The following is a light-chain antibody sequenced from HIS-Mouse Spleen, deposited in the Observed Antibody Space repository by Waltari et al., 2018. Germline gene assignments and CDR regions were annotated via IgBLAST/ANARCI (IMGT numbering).Light chain of an antibody. V-gene: IGLV2-11*01. CDR3: CSYAGSYTGV. Sequence: QSALTQPRPVSGSPGQSVTISCTGPSSHVGGYNYVPWYQPHPGKAPKLMIYDVSKRPSGVPDRFSGSKSGNTASLTISGLQAEDEADYYCCSYAGSYTGVFGTGTKVTVL. J-gene: IGLJ1*01. CDR2: DVS. CDR1: SSHVGGYNY.